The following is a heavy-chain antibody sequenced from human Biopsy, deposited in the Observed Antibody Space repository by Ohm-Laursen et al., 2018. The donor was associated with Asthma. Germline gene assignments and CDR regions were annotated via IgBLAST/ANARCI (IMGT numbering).Heavy chain of an antibody. J-gene: IGHJ4*02. V-gene: IGHV1-69*13. Sequence: ASVKVSCKSLGGTFNTYVNGWVRQAPGQGLEWMGGINSVFGTTTYPQKFQDRVTITADDSTSTVYMELSSLRSEDTAVYYCARKAGSCISRTCYSLDSWGQGTLVTVSS. D-gene: IGHD2-2*01. CDR3: ARKAGSCISRTCYSLDS. CDR2: INSVFGTT. CDR1: GGTFNTYV.